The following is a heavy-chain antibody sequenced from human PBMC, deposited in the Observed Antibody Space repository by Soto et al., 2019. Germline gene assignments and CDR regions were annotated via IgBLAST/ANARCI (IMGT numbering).Heavy chain of an antibody. J-gene: IGHJ4*02. D-gene: IGHD6-19*01. CDR1: GFTFSSYW. CDR3: AREHSRTYGSGYYPGSY. CDR2: IKQDGSEK. Sequence: GGSLRLSCAASGFTFSSYWMSWVRQAPGKGLEWVANIKQDGSEKYYVDSVKGRFTASRDNAENSLYLQMNSLRAEDTAVYYCAREHSRTYGSGYYPGSYWGQGTLVTVSS. V-gene: IGHV3-7*01.